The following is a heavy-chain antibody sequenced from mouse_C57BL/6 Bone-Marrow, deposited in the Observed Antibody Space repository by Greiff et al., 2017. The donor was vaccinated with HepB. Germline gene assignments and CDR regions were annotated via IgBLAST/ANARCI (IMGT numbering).Heavy chain of an antibody. J-gene: IGHJ1*03. V-gene: IGHV14-3*01. CDR2: IDPANGNT. CDR3: ASYYYGSSWYFDV. CDR1: GFNIKNTY. Sequence: VTLKESVAELVRPGASVKLSCTASGFNIKNTYMHWVKQRPEQGLEWIGRIDPANGNTKYAPKFQGKATITADTSSNTAYLQLSSLTSEDTAIYYCASYYYGSSWYFDVWGTGTTVTVSS. D-gene: IGHD1-1*01.